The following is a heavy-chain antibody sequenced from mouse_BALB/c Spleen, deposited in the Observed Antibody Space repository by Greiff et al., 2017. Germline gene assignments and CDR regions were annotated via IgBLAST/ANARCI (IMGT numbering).Heavy chain of an antibody. CDR3: AREDYDYYFDY. CDR2: ISYSGST. D-gene: IGHD2-4*01. Sequence: DVQLQESGPGLVKPSQSLSLTCTVTGYSITSDYAWNWIRQFPGNKLEWMGYISYSGSTSYNPSLKSRISITRDTSKNQFFLQLNSVTTEDTATYYCAREDYDYYFDYWGQGTTLTVSS. V-gene: IGHV3-2*02. J-gene: IGHJ2*01. CDR1: GYSITSDYA.